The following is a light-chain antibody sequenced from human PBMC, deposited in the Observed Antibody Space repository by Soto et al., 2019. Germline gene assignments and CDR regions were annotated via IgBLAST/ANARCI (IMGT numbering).Light chain of an antibody. J-gene: IGKJ1*01. CDR2: GAS. CDR3: QQYDNLPWT. V-gene: IGKV1-39*01. Sequence: DIQMTQSPSSLSASVGDRVTITCRASQSISSYLNWYQQKPGKAPKLLIYGASSLQSGVPSRFSGSGSGTDFTLTISSLQPEDIATYYCQQYDNLPWTFGQGTKVDIK. CDR1: QSISSY.